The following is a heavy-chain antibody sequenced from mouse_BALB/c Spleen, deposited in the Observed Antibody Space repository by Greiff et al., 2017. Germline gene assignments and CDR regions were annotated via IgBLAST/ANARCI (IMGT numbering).Heavy chain of an antibody. J-gene: IGHJ3*01. CDR3: ARHGDGNYVWFAY. D-gene: IGHD2-1*01. CDR2: INSNGGST. V-gene: IGHV5-6-2*01. CDR1: GFTFSSYY. Sequence: EVKVVESGGGLVKLGGSLKLSCAASGFTFSSYYMSWVRQTPEKRLELVAAINSNGGSTYYPDTVKGRFTISRDNAKNTLYLQMSSLKSEDTALYYCARHGDGNYVWFAYWGQGTLVTVSA.